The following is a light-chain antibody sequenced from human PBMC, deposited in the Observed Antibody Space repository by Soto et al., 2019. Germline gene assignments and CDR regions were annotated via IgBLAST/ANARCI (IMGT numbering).Light chain of an antibody. V-gene: IGKV3-11*01. CDR1: QSIRNY. Sequence: EIVLTQSPATLSLSPGERATLSCRASQSIRNYLSWYQQKPGKGPRLLIYDASSWATDVPARFSGSGSGTDFTLTISRLEPEDFAVYYCQQRSNSPLTFGHGTKVDIK. CDR3: QQRSNSPLT. CDR2: DAS. J-gene: IGKJ3*01.